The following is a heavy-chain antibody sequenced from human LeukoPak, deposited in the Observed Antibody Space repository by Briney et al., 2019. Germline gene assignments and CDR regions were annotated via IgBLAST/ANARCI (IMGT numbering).Heavy chain of an antibody. J-gene: IGHJ3*02. V-gene: IGHV4-30-4*01. Sequence: SETLSLTCTVSGGSISSGDYCWSWIRQPPGKGLEWIGYIYYSGSTYYNPSLKSRVTISVDTSKTQFSLKLSSVTAADTAVYYCARAHSYDSSGYYKADAFDIWGQGTMVTVSS. CDR1: GGSISSGDYC. CDR2: IYYSGST. CDR3: ARAHSYDSSGYYKADAFDI. D-gene: IGHD3-22*01.